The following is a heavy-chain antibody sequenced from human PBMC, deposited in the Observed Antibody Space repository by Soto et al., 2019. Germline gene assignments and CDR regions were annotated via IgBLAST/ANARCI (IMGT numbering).Heavy chain of an antibody. CDR2: ISSSSSTI. CDR1: GFSFSSYS. CDR3: ARDMSPITIFGRGYYGMDV. D-gene: IGHD3-3*01. J-gene: IGHJ6*02. Sequence: PGGSLRLSCAASGFSFSSYSMNWVRQAPGKGLEWVSYISSSSSTIYYADSVKGRFTISRDNAKNSLYLQMNSLRDEDTAVYYCARDMSPITIFGRGYYGMDVWGQGTTVTVSS. V-gene: IGHV3-48*02.